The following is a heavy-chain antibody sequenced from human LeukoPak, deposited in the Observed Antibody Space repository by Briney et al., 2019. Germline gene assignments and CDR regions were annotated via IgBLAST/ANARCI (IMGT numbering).Heavy chain of an antibody. CDR3: ARDYGGKFDY. CDR2: IYSSGTT. V-gene: IGHV4-59*01. Sequence: SETLSLTCTVSGGSISGYYWSWIRQPPGKGLEWIGYIYSSGTTNYNPSLKSRVTISVDTSKNQFSLKLSSVTAADAAVYYCARDYGGKFDYWGQGTLVTVSA. D-gene: IGHD4-17*01. CDR1: GGSISGYY. J-gene: IGHJ4*02.